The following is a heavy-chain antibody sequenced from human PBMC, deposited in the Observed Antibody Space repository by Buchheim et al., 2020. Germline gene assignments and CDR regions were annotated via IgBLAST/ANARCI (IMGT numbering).Heavy chain of an antibody. CDR3: VRDKNYGSPGY. Sequence: QVQLVQSGAEVKKPGASVKVSCKAFGYTLGDYGISWVRQAPGQGLEWMGWISDSNGNTKYVEKFQGRVTMTTDTSTSTAYMELRSLTADDTAVYYCVRDKNYGSPGYWGQGTL. V-gene: IGHV1-18*01. CDR1: GYTLGDYG. J-gene: IGHJ4*02. CDR2: ISDSNGNT. D-gene: IGHD3-10*01.